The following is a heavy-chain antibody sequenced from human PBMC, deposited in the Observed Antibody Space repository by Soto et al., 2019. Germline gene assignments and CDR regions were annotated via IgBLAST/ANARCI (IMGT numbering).Heavy chain of an antibody. V-gene: IGHV1-2*04. CDR2: VDPNGGGS. CDR3: ATWVDYGDFEGFDF. J-gene: IGHJ4*02. CDR1: GYGFTTYG. Sequence: GASVKVSCKASGYGFTTYGITWVRQAPGQGLEWMGWVDPNGGGSNSAQKFQGSVTMTWDTSITTAYLDLTRLTTNDTATYFCATWVDYGDFEGFDFWGQGTLVTVSS. D-gene: IGHD4-17*01.